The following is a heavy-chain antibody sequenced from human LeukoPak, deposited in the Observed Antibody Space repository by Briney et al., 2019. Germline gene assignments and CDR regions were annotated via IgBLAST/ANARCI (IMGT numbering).Heavy chain of an antibody. Sequence: AGGPLSLSCAASGFTLSSYAMHWVRQAPGKGLEWVAVISYDGSNKYHADSVKGRFTISRDNSKNTLYLQMNSLRAEDTAVYYCARGADIVVVVAAPSYWGQGTLVTVSS. CDR1: GFTLSSYA. D-gene: IGHD2-15*01. CDR3: ARGADIVVVVAAPSY. CDR2: ISYDGSNK. V-gene: IGHV3-30*04. J-gene: IGHJ4*02.